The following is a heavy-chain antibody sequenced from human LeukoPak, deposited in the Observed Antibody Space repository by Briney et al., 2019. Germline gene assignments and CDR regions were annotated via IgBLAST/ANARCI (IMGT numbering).Heavy chain of an antibody. D-gene: IGHD3-10*02. CDR2: MNPNSGDT. CDR1: GYTFNTYN. CDR3: ARGPVEAVFGVSTED. Sequence: ASVTVSCKASGYTFNTYNINWVRQPTGQGLEWMGWMNPNSGDTGYAQKFQGRVSMTRDTSISTAYMELSSLRSEDTAVYYCARGPVEAVFGVSTEDWGQGTTVTVSS. V-gene: IGHV1-8*01. J-gene: IGHJ6*02.